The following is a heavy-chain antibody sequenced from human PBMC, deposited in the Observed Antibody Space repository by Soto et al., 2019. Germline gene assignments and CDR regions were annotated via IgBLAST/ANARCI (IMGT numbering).Heavy chain of an antibody. J-gene: IGHJ6*02. CDR3: ARAGLSGYYGMDV. CDR1: GGTFSSYA. CDR2: IIPIFGTA. Sequence: QVQLVQSGAEVKKPGSSVKVSCKASGGTFSSYAISWVRQAPGQGLEWRGGIIPIFGTANYAQKFQGRVTSPADESKSTAYVELSSLRSEDTAVYYCARAGLSGYYGMDVWGQGTTVTGSS. D-gene: IGHD3-3*01. V-gene: IGHV1-69*12.